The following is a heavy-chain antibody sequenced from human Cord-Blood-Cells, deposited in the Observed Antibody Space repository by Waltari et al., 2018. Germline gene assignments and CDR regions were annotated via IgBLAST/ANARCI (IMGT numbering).Heavy chain of an antibody. V-gene: IGHV4-39*02. J-gene: IGHJ3*02. D-gene: IGHD2-21*02. Sequence: TCTVSGGSISSSSYYWGWIRQPPGNGLEWIGSTYYSGSTYYNPSLKSRVTISVDTSKNHFFLKLSSVTAADTAVYYCARRGRGDYAFDIWGQGTMVTVSS. CDR1: GGSISSSSYY. CDR2: TYYSGST. CDR3: ARRGRGDYAFDI.